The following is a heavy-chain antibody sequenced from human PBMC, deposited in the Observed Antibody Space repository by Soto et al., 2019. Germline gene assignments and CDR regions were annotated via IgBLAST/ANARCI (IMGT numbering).Heavy chain of an antibody. V-gene: IGHV3-21*01. CDR1: VFTFSSYS. Sequence: WWSLRLSCSASVFTFSSYSMNWFRQAPGKGLEWVSSISSSSSYIYYADSVKGRFTISRDNAKNSLYLQMNSLRAEDTAVYYCASHGDYGYFDYWGQGTLVTVSS. CDR3: ASHGDYGYFDY. J-gene: IGHJ4*02. CDR2: ISSSSSYI. D-gene: IGHD4-17*01.